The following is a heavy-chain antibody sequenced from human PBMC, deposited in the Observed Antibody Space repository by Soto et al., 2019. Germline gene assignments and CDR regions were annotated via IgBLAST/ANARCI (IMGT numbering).Heavy chain of an antibody. CDR1: GGTFSSYA. CDR2: IIPILGIA. V-gene: IGHV1-69*10. J-gene: IGHJ4*02. D-gene: IGHD4-17*01. Sequence: ASVKVSCKASGGTFSSYAISWVRQAPGQGLEWMGGIIPILGIANYAQKFQGRVTIIADKSTSTACMELSSLRAEDTAVYYCASGGGYGDYSSYFDYWGQGTLVTVSS. CDR3: ASGGGYGDYSSYFDY.